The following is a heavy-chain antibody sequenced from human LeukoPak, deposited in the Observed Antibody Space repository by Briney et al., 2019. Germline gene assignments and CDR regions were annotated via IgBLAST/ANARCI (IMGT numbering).Heavy chain of an antibody. Sequence: KTGGSLRLSCAASGFTFSSYSMNWVRQAPGKGLEWVSSISSSSSYVYYADSVKGRFTISRDNAKNSLYLQMNSLRAEDTAVYYCAGTLITVSFDPWGQGTLVTVSS. V-gene: IGHV3-21*01. D-gene: IGHD3-16*01. CDR1: GFTFSSYS. CDR3: AGTLITVSFDP. CDR2: ISSSSSYV. J-gene: IGHJ5*02.